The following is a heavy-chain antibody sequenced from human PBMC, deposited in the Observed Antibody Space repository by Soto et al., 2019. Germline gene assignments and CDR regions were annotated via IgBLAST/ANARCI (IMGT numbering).Heavy chain of an antibody. Sequence: GGSLRLSCAVSGFSISEYGVTWVRQPPGKGLEWVSGFSGGRGGTFYADSVRGRFTISRDNSRNMVYLQMDSLGVEDTAVYYCGKWNGFGDSWGQGTLVTVSS. J-gene: IGHJ4*02. CDR2: FSGGRGGT. V-gene: IGHV3-23*01. CDR3: GKWNGFGDS. CDR1: GFSISEYG. D-gene: IGHD1-1*01.